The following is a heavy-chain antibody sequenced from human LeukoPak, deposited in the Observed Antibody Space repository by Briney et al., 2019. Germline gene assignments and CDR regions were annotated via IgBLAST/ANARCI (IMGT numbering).Heavy chain of an antibody. CDR1: GFTFSSYA. CDR3: AKRANGYSYGPNWFDP. Sequence: GGSLRLSCVASGFTFSSYAMSRVRQAPGKGLEWVSAISGSGGSTYYADSVKGRFTISRDNSKNTLYLQMNSLRAEDTAVYYCAKRANGYSYGPNWFDPWGQGTLVTVSS. D-gene: IGHD5-18*01. V-gene: IGHV3-23*01. J-gene: IGHJ5*02. CDR2: ISGSGGST.